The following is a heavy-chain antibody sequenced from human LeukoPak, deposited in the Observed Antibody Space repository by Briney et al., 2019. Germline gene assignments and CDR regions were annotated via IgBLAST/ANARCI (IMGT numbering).Heavy chain of an antibody. Sequence: SETLSLTCAVYGGSFSGYYWSWIRQPPGKGLEWIGEINHSGSTNYNPSLKSRVTTSIDTSKNQLSLNLKSVTAADTAVHYCARDRDVDDFDSWGHGTLVTVSS. CDR1: GGSFSGYY. CDR2: INHSGST. D-gene: IGHD2-15*01. V-gene: IGHV4-34*01. CDR3: ARDRDVDDFDS. J-gene: IGHJ4*01.